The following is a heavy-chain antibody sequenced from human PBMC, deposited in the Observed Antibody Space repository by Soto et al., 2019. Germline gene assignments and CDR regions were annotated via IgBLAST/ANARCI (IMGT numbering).Heavy chain of an antibody. D-gene: IGHD1-20*01. CDR2: IKSKTDGGTT. V-gene: IGHV3-15*01. Sequence: GGSLRLSCAASGFTFSNAWMSWVRQAPGKGLEWVGRIKSKTDGGTTDYAAPVKGRFTISRDDSKNTLYLQMNSLKTEDTAVYYCTTDQKDFNWNVKIYYYYMDVRGKGTTVTVSS. J-gene: IGHJ6*03. CDR3: TTDQKDFNWNVKIYYYYMDV. CDR1: GFTFSNAW.